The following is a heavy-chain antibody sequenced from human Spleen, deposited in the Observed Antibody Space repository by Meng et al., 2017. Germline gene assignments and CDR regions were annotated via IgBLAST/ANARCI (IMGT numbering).Heavy chain of an antibody. CDR2: IKEDGSEK. CDR1: RFTFSRYW. Sequence: GESLKISCAASRFTFSRYWMSWVRQAPGKGLKWVANIKEDGSEKNYVDSVKGRFTISRDNAKNSLFLQMNSLRAEDTAVYYCARAQQKRWLQLRAFDIWGQGTMVTVSS. J-gene: IGHJ3*02. D-gene: IGHD5-24*01. CDR3: ARAQQKRWLQLRAFDI. V-gene: IGHV3-7*01.